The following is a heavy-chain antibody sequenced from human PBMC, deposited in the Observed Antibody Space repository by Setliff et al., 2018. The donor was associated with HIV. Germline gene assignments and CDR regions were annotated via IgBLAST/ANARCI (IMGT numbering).Heavy chain of an antibody. Sequence: SETLSLTCAVYGGSFSGYYWSWIRQPPGKGLEWIGEVTHSGRTNYSPSLRSRVTISIDTSKNQFSLKLKSVTAADTAVYYCARGVRDNSGWSSYYFDYWGQGTLVTVSS. D-gene: IGHD6-19*01. CDR1: GGSFSGYY. CDR3: ARGVRDNSGWSSYYFDY. J-gene: IGHJ4*02. V-gene: IGHV4-34*01. CDR2: VTHSGRT.